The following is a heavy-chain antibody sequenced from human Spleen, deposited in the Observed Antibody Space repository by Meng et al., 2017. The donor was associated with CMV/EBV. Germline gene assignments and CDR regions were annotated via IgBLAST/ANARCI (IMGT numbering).Heavy chain of an antibody. V-gene: IGHV5-51*01. CDR1: GYSFMSYW. CDR3: ARHGTAQLLSDWFDP. Sequence: GESLKISCKASGYSFMSYWIGWVRQMPGKGLEWMGIIYPGDSDAKYSPSFQGQVTISADKSISTAYLQWSSLKASDTAMYYCARHGTAQLLSDWFDPWGQGTLVTVSS. J-gene: IGHJ5*02. CDR2: IYPGDSDA. D-gene: IGHD2-2*01.